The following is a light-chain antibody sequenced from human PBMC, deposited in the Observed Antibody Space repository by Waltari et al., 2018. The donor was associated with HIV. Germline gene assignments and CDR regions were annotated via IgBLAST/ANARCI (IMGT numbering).Light chain of an antibody. Sequence: QSALTQPASVSGSPGQSIIISCTGTSSDVGGYNYVSWYQQHPGKAPTLIIFDGGNRPSGVSNRFSGAKSGDTASLTISGLQTEDEADYYCNSYTSTTTRWLFGGGTRLTVL. CDR2: DGG. CDR1: SSDVGGYNY. J-gene: IGLJ3*02. CDR3: NSYTSTTTRWL. V-gene: IGLV2-14*03.